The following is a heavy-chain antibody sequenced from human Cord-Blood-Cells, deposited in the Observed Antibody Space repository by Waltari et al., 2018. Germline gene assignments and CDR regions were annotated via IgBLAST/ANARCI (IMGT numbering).Heavy chain of an antibody. J-gene: IGHJ2*01. Sequence: QVQLVESGGGVVQPGRSLRLSCAASGFTFSSYGMPWVRQAPGKGLEWVAVIWYDGSNKYYADSVKGRFTISRDNSKNTLYLQMNSLRAEDTAVYYCARDSKGYFDLWGRGTLVTVSS. CDR3: ARDSKGYFDL. CDR1: GFTFSSYG. V-gene: IGHV3-33*01. CDR2: IWYDGSNK.